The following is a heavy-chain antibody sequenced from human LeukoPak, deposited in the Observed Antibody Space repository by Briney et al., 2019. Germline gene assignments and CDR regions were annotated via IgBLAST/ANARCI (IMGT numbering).Heavy chain of an antibody. CDR3: ARGRNFVSDDYFDA. CDR1: GVSLRSYY. D-gene: IGHD1-7*01. J-gene: IGHJ6*03. CDR2: ISHEGDS. Sequence: PSQTLSLTCAVYGVSLRSYYWSWIRQSPGKGLEWIGEISHEGDSIYNPSLKSRLTLSVDMSKNPFSLNLRSVTAADTAVYYCARGRNFVSDDYFDAWGKGTTVIVSS. V-gene: IGHV4-34*01.